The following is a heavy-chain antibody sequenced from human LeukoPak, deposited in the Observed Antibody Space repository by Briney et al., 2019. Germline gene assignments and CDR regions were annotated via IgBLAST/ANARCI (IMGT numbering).Heavy chain of an antibody. CDR1: GGSISSYF. Sequence: PSETLSLTCTVSGGSISSYFWGWMRQPPGKGLEWIGYIYYSGSTNYNPSLKSRVTISLDTSKNQFSLKLSSVTAADTAVYYCARSGSYAAAGDYWGQGTLVTVSS. V-gene: IGHV4-59*08. J-gene: IGHJ4*02. D-gene: IGHD2-15*01. CDR3: ARSGSYAAAGDY. CDR2: IYYSGST.